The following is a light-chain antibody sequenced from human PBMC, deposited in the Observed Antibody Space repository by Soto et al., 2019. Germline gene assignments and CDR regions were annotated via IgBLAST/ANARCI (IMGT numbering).Light chain of an antibody. CDR3: QQYGTSEII. CDR2: DTS. CDR1: QSLANSF. V-gene: IGKV3-20*01. J-gene: IGKJ5*01. Sequence: EFVLTQSPGTLSLSPGERATLSCRSSQSLANSFIAWYKQKPGQAPRLIIYDTSSRASGIPDRFSGSGSGTEFTLTISRLETEDFAVFYCQQYGTSEIIFGQGTRLEIK.